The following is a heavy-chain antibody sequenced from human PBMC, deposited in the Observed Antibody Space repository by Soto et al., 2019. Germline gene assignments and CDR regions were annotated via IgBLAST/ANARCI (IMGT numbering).Heavy chain of an antibody. CDR2: ISYDESNQ. V-gene: IGHV3-30-3*01. Sequence: QVQLVESGGGVVQPGRSLRLSCAASGFTFNNYAMHWVRQAPGKGLEWVAVISYDESNQYYADSVKGRFTISRDNSKNTLYLQMNSLRVEDTAVVYCARDYCSGADCYSLPGYWGQGTLVTVSS. CDR3: ARDYCSGADCYSLPGY. CDR1: GFTFNNYA. J-gene: IGHJ4*02. D-gene: IGHD2-15*01.